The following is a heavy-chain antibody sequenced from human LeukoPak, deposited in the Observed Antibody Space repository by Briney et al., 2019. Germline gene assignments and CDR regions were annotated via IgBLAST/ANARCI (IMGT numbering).Heavy chain of an antibody. Sequence: NPSETLSLTCSVSGGYISTSNYYWGWIRQPPGKGLEWIGTIYYSGSTYYSPSLQSRVTISLDTSKNQFSLHVRSVTAVDTATYYCARFFYYDASLPPYWGQGTLVIVSS. J-gene: IGHJ4*02. CDR3: ARFFYYDASLPPY. CDR1: GGYISTSNYY. CDR2: IYYSGST. D-gene: IGHD3-16*01. V-gene: IGHV4-39*01.